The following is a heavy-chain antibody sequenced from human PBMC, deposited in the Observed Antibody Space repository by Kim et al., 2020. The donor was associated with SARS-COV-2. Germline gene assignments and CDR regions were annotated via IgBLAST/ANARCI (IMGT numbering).Heavy chain of an antibody. Sequence: GGGKYTAHSVMGRFTISGDNSKDTLYLQMNSLRVDDTAVYYCAKGGYLDPWGQGTLVTVSS. V-gene: IGHV3-23*01. J-gene: IGHJ5*02. CDR2: GGGK. CDR3: AKGGYLDP. D-gene: IGHD3-22*01.